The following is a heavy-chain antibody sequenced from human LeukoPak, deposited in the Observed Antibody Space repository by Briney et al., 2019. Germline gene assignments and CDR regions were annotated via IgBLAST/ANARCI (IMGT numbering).Heavy chain of an antibody. CDR3: ASSLYCSGGSCYKWYYYMDV. Sequence: GASVKVSCKASGYTFTGYYMHWVRQAPGQGREWMGRVNPNSGGTNYAQKFQGRVTMTRDTSISTAYMELSRLRSDDTAVYYCASSLYCSGGSCYKWYYYMDVWGKGTTVTVSS. D-gene: IGHD2-15*01. J-gene: IGHJ6*03. CDR1: GYTFTGYY. V-gene: IGHV1-2*06. CDR2: VNPNSGGT.